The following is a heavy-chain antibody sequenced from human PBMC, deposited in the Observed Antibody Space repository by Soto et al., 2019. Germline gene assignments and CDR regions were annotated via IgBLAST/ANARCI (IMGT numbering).Heavy chain of an antibody. CDR2: IYPGDSDT. CDR1: GYSFTTYW. Sequence: PGESLKISCKGSGYSFTTYWIGWLRQMPVKGLEWMGIIYPGDSDTRYSPSFQGQVTISADKSISTAYLQWSSLKASDTAMYYCARSPQWLDLDYWAQGTMVTVSS. J-gene: IGHJ4*02. CDR3: ARSPQWLDLDY. V-gene: IGHV5-51*01. D-gene: IGHD6-19*01.